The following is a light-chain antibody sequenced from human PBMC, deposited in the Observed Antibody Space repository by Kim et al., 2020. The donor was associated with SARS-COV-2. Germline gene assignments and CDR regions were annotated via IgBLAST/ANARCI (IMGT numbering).Light chain of an antibody. CDR2: AAI. Sequence: DIQMTQSPSSLSASVGDRVTITCRASQIVSSYLNWYQQKPGKAPKLLIDAAINLQGGVPSRFSGSGSGTDFTLAINSLQPEDFAIYYCQQTYNNHPTFGQGTKVDIK. CDR3: QQTYNNHPT. V-gene: IGKV1-39*01. J-gene: IGKJ1*01. CDR1: QIVSSY.